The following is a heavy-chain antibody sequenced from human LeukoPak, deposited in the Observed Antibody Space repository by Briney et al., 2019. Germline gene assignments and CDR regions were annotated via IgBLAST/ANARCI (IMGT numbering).Heavy chain of an antibody. CDR1: GFTFSSYS. CDR3: ARVRVATIGAFDI. V-gene: IGHV3-48*01. CDR2: ISSSSSTI. Sequence: PGGSLRLSCAASGFTFSSYSMNWVRQAPGKGLEWVSYISSSSSTIYYADSVKGRFTISRDNAKNSLYLQMNSLRAEDTAVYYCARVRVATIGAFDIWGQGTMVTVSS. D-gene: IGHD5-12*01. J-gene: IGHJ3*02.